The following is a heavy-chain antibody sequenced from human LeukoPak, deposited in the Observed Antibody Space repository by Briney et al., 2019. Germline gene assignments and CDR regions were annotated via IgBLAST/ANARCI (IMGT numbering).Heavy chain of an antibody. CDR2: ISYDGSNK. Sequence: GGSLRLSCAASGSTFSSYAMHWVRQAPGKGLEWVAVISYDGSNKYYADSVKGRFTISRDNSKNTLYLQMNSLRAEDTAVYYCARDRVVGGAIDYWGQGTLVTVSS. V-gene: IGHV3-30*04. CDR1: GSTFSSYA. CDR3: ARDRVVGGAIDY. D-gene: IGHD2-21*01. J-gene: IGHJ4*02.